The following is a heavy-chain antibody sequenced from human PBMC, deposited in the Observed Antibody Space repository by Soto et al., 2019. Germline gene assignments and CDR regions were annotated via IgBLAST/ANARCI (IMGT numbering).Heavy chain of an antibody. D-gene: IGHD1-1*01. Sequence: GGSLRLSCAASGFTFDDYPMHWVRQAPGKGLEWVSLISWDGGSTHYADSVKGRFTISRDNSKNSVYLQMNSLRTEATALYYCAKGHTTGSTGVDYWGQGTLVTVSS. CDR3: AKGHTTGSTGVDY. CDR1: GFTFDDYP. CDR2: ISWDGGST. J-gene: IGHJ4*02. V-gene: IGHV3-43*01.